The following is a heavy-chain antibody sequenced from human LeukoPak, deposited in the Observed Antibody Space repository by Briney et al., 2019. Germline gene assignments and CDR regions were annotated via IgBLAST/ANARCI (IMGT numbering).Heavy chain of an antibody. D-gene: IGHD6-13*01. J-gene: IGHJ4*01. V-gene: IGHV3-30*18. Sequence: GGSLRLSCAASGFTFSSYGMHWVRQAPGKGLEWVAVISYDGSNKYYADSVKGRFTISRDNSKNTLYLQMNSLRAEDTAVYYCPKDQHSSSWFPFDYWGHGTLVTVSS. CDR2: ISYDGSNK. CDR1: GFTFSSYG. CDR3: PKDQHSSSWFPFDY.